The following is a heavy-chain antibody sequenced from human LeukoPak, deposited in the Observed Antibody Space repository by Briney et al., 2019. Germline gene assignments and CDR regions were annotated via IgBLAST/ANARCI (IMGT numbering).Heavy chain of an antibody. CDR3: AKSGESFYKAVDY. V-gene: IGHV3-23*01. D-gene: IGHD2/OR15-2a*01. CDR1: GFTFSSYA. J-gene: IGHJ4*02. CDR2: ISSSGGSK. Sequence: VGSLRLSCAASGFTFSSYAMNWVRQAPGKGLEWVSGISSSGGSKFYADSVKGRFTISRDNSKNTLYLQMNSLRAEDTAVYYCAKSGESFYKAVDYWGQGSLVTVSS.